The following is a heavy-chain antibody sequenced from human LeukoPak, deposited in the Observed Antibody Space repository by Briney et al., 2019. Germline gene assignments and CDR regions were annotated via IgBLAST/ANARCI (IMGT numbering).Heavy chain of an antibody. CDR3: ARTMGQGLLLRAFDY. CDR1: GFTFSSYG. D-gene: IGHD3-16*01. CDR2: IWYDGSNK. J-gene: IGHJ4*02. Sequence: GRSLRLSCAASGFTFSSYGMHWVRQAPGKGLEWVAVIWYDGSNKYYADSVKGRFTISRDNSKNTLYLQMNSLRAEDTAVYYCARTMGQGLLLRAFDYWGQGTLVTVSS. V-gene: IGHV3-33*01.